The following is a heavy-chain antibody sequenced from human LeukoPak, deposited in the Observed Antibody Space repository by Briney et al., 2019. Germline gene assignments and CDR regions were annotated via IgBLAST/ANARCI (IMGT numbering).Heavy chain of an antibody. CDR2: INHSGST. J-gene: IGHJ4*02. Sequence: SETLSLTCAVYGGSFSGYYWSWIRHPPGKGLEWIGEINHSGSTNYNPSLKSRVTISVDTSKNQFSLKLSSVTAADTAVYYCARVGDYALKDWGQGTLVTVSS. CDR3: ARVGDYALKD. V-gene: IGHV4-34*01. CDR1: GGSFSGYY. D-gene: IGHD3-16*01.